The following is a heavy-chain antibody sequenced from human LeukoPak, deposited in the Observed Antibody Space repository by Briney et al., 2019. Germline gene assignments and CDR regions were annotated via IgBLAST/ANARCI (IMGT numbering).Heavy chain of an antibody. CDR1: GGSISNYY. Sequence: PSETLSLTCIVSGGSISNYYWSWTRQPPGKGLEWIGYIYYSGSTNYNPSLKSRVTISLDTSKNQFSLKLSSVAAADTAVYYCARATRNFGSPNWFDPWGQGTLVTASS. CDR2: IYYSGST. V-gene: IGHV4-59*01. J-gene: IGHJ5*02. D-gene: IGHD3-3*01. CDR3: ARATRNFGSPNWFDP.